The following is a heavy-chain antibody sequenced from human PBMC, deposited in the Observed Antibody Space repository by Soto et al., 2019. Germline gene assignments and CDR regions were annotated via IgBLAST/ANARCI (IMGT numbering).Heavy chain of an antibody. CDR3: ARGEEWGWRHYFDL. Sequence: PGGSLRLSCAASGFSVSSTYMNWVRQAPGKGLEWVSVIYSGGSASYADSVKGRFTISRDNSKNTVYLQMSNMRADDTGVYYWARGEEWGWRHYFDLWGQGTLVTVSS. CDR1: GFSVSSTY. V-gene: IGHV3-53*01. J-gene: IGHJ4*02. CDR2: IYSGGSA. D-gene: IGHD3-3*01.